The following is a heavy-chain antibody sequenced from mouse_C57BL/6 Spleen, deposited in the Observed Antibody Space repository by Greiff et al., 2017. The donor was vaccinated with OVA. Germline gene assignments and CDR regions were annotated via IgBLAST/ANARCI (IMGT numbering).Heavy chain of an antibody. CDR2: IRRKSSNYAT. J-gene: IGHJ1*03. V-gene: IGHV10-3*01. CDR3: VRGATGWYFDV. CDR1: GFTFNTYA. Sequence: EVNLVESGGGLVQPKGSLKLSCAASGFTFNTYAMHWVRQAPGKGLEWVARIRRKSSNYATYYADSVKDRFTISRDDSQSMLYLQMNNLKTEDTAMYYCVRGATGWYFDVWGTGTTVTVSS. D-gene: IGHD3-1*01.